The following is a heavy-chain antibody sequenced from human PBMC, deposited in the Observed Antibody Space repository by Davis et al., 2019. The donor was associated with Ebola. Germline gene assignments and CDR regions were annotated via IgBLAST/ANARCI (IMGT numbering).Heavy chain of an antibody. CDR2: ISSSSSYI. CDR3: AKDLKDYGDYYYYYYGMDV. D-gene: IGHD4-17*01. J-gene: IGHJ6*02. V-gene: IGHV3-21*04. Sequence: GGSLRLSCAASGFTFSSYSMNWVRQAPGKGLEWVSSISSSSSYIYYADSVKGRFTISRDNAKNSLYLQMNSLRAEDTALYYCAKDLKDYGDYYYYYYGMDVWGQGTTVTVSS. CDR1: GFTFSSYS.